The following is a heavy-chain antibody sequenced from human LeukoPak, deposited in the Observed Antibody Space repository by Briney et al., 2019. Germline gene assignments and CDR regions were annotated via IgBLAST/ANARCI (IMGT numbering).Heavy chain of an antibody. CDR1: GFTFSSYW. J-gene: IGHJ4*02. Sequence: QSGGSLRLSCAASGFTFSSYWMYWVRQAPGKGLVWVAHINSDGSNTNYADSVKGRFTISKDNAKNTVYLQMNNLRAEDTAVYYCVSFYETYWGRGTLVTVSS. V-gene: IGHV3-74*01. CDR3: VSFYETY. D-gene: IGHD2-2*01. CDR2: INSDGSNT.